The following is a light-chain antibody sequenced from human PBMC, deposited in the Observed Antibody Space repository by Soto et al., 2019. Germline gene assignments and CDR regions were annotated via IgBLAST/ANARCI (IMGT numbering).Light chain of an antibody. J-gene: IGKJ5*01. V-gene: IGKV3-20*01. CDR1: QSVSSSY. Sequence: EIVLTQSPGTLSLAPGERATLSCRVSQSVSSSYLACYQQKPGQAPRPLIYGASSRATGIPDRFSGSGSGTDFTLTISRLEPEDFAVYYCQQYGSSPITFGQGTRLEI. CDR2: GAS. CDR3: QQYGSSPIT.